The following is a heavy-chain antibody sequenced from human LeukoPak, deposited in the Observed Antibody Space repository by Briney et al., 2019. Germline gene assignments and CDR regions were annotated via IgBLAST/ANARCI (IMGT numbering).Heavy chain of an antibody. D-gene: IGHD3-16*01. CDR2: IYPGDSDI. J-gene: IGHJ5*02. Sequence: AESLKIFCQASAYSFTNYWNGWVRHMPAKGLVWMGIIYPGDSDIRYNPSFQGQVTISTDKSITTAYLQWSSLKASDSAMYYCARHSANYDWGSSSRGFDPWGQGTLVTVSS. CDR3: ARHSANYDWGSSSRGFDP. V-gene: IGHV5-51*01. CDR1: AYSFTNYW.